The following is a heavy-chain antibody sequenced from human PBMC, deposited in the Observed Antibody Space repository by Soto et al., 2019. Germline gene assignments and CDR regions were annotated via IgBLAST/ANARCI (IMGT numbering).Heavy chain of an antibody. D-gene: IGHD3-22*01. CDR2: IYYSGST. J-gene: IGHJ3*02. Sequence: QLQLQESGPGLVKPSETLSLTCTVSGGSISSSSYYWGWIRQPPGKGLEWIGSIYYSGSTYYNPSLKSRVTISVDASKNHFSLKLSSVTAADTAVYYCASNIVVVITGAFDIWGQGTMVTVSS. CDR1: GGSISSSSYY. CDR3: ASNIVVVITGAFDI. V-gene: IGHV4-39*02.